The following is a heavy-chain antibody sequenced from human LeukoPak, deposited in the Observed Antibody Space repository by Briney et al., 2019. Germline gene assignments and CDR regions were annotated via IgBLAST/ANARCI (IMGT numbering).Heavy chain of an antibody. V-gene: IGHV4-59*08. J-gene: IGHJ3*02. D-gene: IGHD6-6*01. CDR2: IYYSGGT. CDR1: GGSISSYY. CDR3: ASFEYSSSSRSAFDI. Sequence: PSETLSLTCTVSGGSISSYYWSWIRQPPGKGLEWIGYIYYSGGTNYNPSLKSRVTISVDTSKNQFSLKLSSVTAADTAVYYCASFEYSSSSRSAFDIWGQGTMVTVSS.